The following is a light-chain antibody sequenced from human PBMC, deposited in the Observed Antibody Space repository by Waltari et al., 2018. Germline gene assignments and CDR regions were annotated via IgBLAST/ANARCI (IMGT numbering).Light chain of an antibody. J-gene: IGKJ4*01. Sequence: EIVLTQSPGPLSLSPGDRATLSCRASQSVTSSYLAWYQQKPGQAPRLLIYSASSRATGIPNRFSGSGSGTDFTLTISGLEPEDFAVYYCQQYAYSPLTFGGGTKVEIK. CDR1: QSVTSSY. CDR3: QQYAYSPLT. CDR2: SAS. V-gene: IGKV3-20*01.